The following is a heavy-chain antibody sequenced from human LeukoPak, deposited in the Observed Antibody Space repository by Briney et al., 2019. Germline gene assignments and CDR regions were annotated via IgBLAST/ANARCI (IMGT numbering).Heavy chain of an antibody. CDR2: ISGSGGST. V-gene: IGHV3-23*01. D-gene: IGHD3-10*01. Sequence: PGGSLRLSCAASGFTFSSYAMSWVRQAPGDGLEWVSAISGSGGSTYYADSVKGRFTISRDNSKNTLYLQMNSLRAEDTAVYYCAKRSMVRGTAVYYYYGMDVWGKGTTVTVSS. CDR3: AKRSMVRGTAVYYYYGMDV. CDR1: GFTFSSYA. J-gene: IGHJ6*04.